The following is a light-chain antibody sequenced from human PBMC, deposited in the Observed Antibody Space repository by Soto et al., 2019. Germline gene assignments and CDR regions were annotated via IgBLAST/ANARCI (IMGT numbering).Light chain of an antibody. J-gene: IGLJ1*01. Sequence: QPVLTQPPSVSGAPGQRVTISCTGSSSNIGAGYDVHWYQQLPGTASKLLIFGNSNRPSGVPDRFSGSKSGTSASLAITGLQAEDEADYYCQSYDSSLSAYVFGTGTKLTVL. CDR1: SSNIGAGYD. CDR2: GNS. V-gene: IGLV1-40*01. CDR3: QSYDSSLSAYV.